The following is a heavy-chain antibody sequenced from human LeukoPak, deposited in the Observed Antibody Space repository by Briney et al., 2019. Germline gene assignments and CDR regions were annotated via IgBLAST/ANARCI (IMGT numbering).Heavy chain of an antibody. J-gene: IGHJ4*02. V-gene: IGHV3-21*01. CDR3: ASREPAGH. CDR2: IHASGDI. Sequence: GQCLRLSCAPAELTFKTYTIRWVSPPPGKWLEWPSSIHASGDIYYADSVKSRFTISRDDASNSLCLQMNGLRAEDTAVYYCASREPAGHWGQGTLVTVSS. D-gene: IGHD1-14*01. CDR1: ELTFKTYT.